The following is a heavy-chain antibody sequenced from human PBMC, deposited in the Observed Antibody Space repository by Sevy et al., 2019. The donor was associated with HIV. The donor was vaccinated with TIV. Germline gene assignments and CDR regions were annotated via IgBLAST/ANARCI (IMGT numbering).Heavy chain of an antibody. J-gene: IGHJ4*02. V-gene: IGHV4-38-2*01. D-gene: IGHD3-16*01. Sequence: SETLSLTCAVSGFSISSGYYWGWIRQPPGKGLEWIGSIYHSGSTYYNPSLKSRVTISVDTSKNQFSLKLSSVTAADTAVHNCARRGGSNGFFDYWGQGTLVTVSS. CDR2: IYHSGST. CDR1: GFSISSGYY. CDR3: ARRGGSNGFFDY.